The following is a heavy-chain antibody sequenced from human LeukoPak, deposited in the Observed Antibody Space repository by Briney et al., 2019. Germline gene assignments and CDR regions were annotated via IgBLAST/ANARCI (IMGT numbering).Heavy chain of an antibody. Sequence: ASVKVSCKASGYTFTSYGISWVRQAPGQGLEWMGWISAYNGNTNYAQKLQGRVTMTTDTSTSTAYMELRSLRSDDTAVYYCASTRSLAVTAPEDYWGQGTLVTVSS. CDR1: GYTFTSYG. D-gene: IGHD2-21*02. CDR2: ISAYNGNT. CDR3: ASTRSLAVTAPEDY. V-gene: IGHV1-18*01. J-gene: IGHJ4*02.